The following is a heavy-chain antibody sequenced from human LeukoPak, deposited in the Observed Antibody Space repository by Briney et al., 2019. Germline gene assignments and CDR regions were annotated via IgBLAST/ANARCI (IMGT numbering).Heavy chain of an antibody. D-gene: IGHD1-20*01. CDR2: ISSSGSTI. Sequence: GGSLRLPCAASGFTFSDYYMSWLRQAPGKGLEWVSYISSSGSTISYAVSVKGRFTISRDNAKNSLYLQMNSLRAEDTAVYYCAIDLLLFIDNWNYYYYGMDVWGQGTTVTVSS. CDR3: AIDLLLFIDNWNYYYYGMDV. V-gene: IGHV3-11*01. J-gene: IGHJ6*02. CDR1: GFTFSDYY.